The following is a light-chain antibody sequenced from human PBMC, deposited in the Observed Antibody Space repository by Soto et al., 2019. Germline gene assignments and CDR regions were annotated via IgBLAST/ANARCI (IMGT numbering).Light chain of an antibody. CDR1: QSVSNNY. CDR3: QQYGSSGT. CDR2: GAS. V-gene: IGKV3-20*01. J-gene: IGKJ1*01. Sequence: ELVLTQSPGTLSLSPGARATLSCRASQSVSNNYLAWYQQKPGQAPRLLIYGASNRATGIPDRFSGGASGTEFTLTFSRLDPEDFAVDYCQQYGSSGTFGQGTKVEI.